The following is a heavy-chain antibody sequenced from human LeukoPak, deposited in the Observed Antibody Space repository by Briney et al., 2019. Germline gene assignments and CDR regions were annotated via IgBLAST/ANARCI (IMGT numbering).Heavy chain of an antibody. V-gene: IGHV4-34*01. J-gene: IGHJ4*02. CDR3: ARHGSLADRAFDY. CDR1: GGSFSGSY. D-gene: IGHD1-1*01. Sequence: PSETLSLTCGVSGGSFSGSYWGWIRQPPGKGLEWIGEINLSGSTNYNSSLTSRVTISVDTSKNQFSLKLSSLTAADTAVYYCARHGSLADRAFDYWGQGTLVTVSS. CDR2: INLSGST.